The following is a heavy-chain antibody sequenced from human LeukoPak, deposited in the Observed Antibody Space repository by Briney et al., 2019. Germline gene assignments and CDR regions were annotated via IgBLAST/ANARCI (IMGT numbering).Heavy chain of an antibody. CDR1: GGSISSSSYY. J-gene: IGHJ6*02. V-gene: IGHV4-39*01. Sequence: SETLSLTCTVSGGSISSSSYYWGWIRQPPGKGLEWIGSIYYSGSTYYNPSLKSRVTISVDTSKNQFSLKLSSVTAADTAVYYCARGYGDKASNLYYYYGMDVWGQGTTVTVSS. D-gene: IGHD4-17*01. CDR3: ARGYGDKASNLYYYYGMDV. CDR2: IYYSGST.